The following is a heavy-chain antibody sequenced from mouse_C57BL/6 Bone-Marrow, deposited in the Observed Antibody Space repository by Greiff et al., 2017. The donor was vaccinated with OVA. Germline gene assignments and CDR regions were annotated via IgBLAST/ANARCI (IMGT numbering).Heavy chain of an antibody. J-gene: IGHJ4*01. Sequence: QVQLQQSGSELRSPGSSVKLSCKDFDSDVFPIAYMSWVRQTPGHGFEWIGGLLPSIGRTIYGEKFEDKATLDADTLSTTAYLDLNGLTSEDTARYYCARAGILYDYIDAMDYGGQGTPVTVSS. D-gene: IGHD2-4*01. V-gene: IGHV15-2*01. CDR2: LLPSIGRT. CDR3: ARAGILYDYIDAMDY. CDR1: DSDVFPIAY.